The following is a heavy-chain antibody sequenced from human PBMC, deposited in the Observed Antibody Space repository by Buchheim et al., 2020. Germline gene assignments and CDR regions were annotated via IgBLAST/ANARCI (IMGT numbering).Heavy chain of an antibody. CDR3: ARERWATDYYDSSGYPLMDV. V-gene: IGHV3-48*03. J-gene: IGHJ6*02. CDR1: GFTFSSYE. CDR2: ISSSGSTI. D-gene: IGHD3-22*01. Sequence: EVQLVESGGGLVQPGGSLRLSCAASGFTFSSYEMNWVRQAPGKGLEWVSYISSSGSTIYYADSVKGRFTISRDNAKNSLYLQMNSLRAEDTAVYYCARERWATDYYDSSGYPLMDVWGQGTT.